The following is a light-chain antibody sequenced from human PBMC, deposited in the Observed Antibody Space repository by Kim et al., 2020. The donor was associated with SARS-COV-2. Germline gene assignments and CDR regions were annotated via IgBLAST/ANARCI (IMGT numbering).Light chain of an antibody. V-gene: IGKV1-33*01. J-gene: IGKJ4*01. Sequence: DIQMTQSPSSLSASVGDRVTIACQASLDISNYLNWYQQKPGKAPRLLIYDASKLETGVPSRFSGSGFGTDFNFTINNLQPEDLATYYCQQNDSLPLTLGGGTKVDI. CDR3: QQNDSLPLT. CDR2: DAS. CDR1: LDISNY.